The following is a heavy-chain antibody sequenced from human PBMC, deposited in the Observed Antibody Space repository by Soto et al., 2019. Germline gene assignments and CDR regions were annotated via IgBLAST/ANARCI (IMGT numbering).Heavy chain of an antibody. CDR1: GFTFSSYS. CDR2: ISSSSSYI. CDR3: ARTPGIAAPYYGMDV. Sequence: GGSLRLSCAASGFTFSSYSMNWVRQAPGKGLEWVSSISSSSSYIYYADSVKGRFTISRDNAKNSLYLQMNSLRAEDTAVYYCARTPGIAAPYYGMDVWGQGTTVTVSS. D-gene: IGHD6-13*01. V-gene: IGHV3-21*01. J-gene: IGHJ6*02.